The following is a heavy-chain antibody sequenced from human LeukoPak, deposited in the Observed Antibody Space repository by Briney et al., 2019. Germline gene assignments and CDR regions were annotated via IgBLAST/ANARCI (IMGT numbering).Heavy chain of an antibody. Sequence: ASVKVSCKASGYIFSDNAIQWVRQAPGQGLEWMGWINAGNGKTKYSQKFQGRVTITRDTSASTAYMELSGLRSEDTAVYYCARARWTSTVTTYYLDYWGQGTLVTVSS. V-gene: IGHV1-3*01. CDR1: GYIFSDNA. CDR3: ARARWTSTVTTYYLDY. CDR2: INAGNGKT. D-gene: IGHD4-17*01. J-gene: IGHJ4*02.